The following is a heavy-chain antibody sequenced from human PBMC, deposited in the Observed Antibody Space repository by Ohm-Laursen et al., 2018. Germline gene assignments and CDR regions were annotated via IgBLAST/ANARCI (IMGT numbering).Heavy chain of an antibody. CDR3: VKGWVPAAVTYYSHYGMDV. CDR2: IWYDGSNK. D-gene: IGHD2-2*01. Sequence: SLRLSCAASGFTFSSYGMHWVRQAPGKGLEWVAVIWYDGSNKYYADSVKGRFTISRDNSKNTLYLQMHSLRAEDTAVYYCVKGWVPAAVTYYSHYGMDVWGQGTTVTVSS. J-gene: IGHJ6*02. CDR1: GFTFSSYG. V-gene: IGHV3-33*06.